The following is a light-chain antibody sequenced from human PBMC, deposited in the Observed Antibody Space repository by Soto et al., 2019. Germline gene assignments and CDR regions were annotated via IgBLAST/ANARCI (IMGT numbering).Light chain of an antibody. CDR2: RYN. V-gene: IGLV1-47*01. CDR3: AAWDGSLSGLA. CDR1: SSNIGSNY. J-gene: IGLJ3*02. Sequence: QSVLTQPPSASGTPGQRVTISCSGSSSNIGSNYVYWYQQLPGTAPKLLIYRYNQLPSGVPYRFSGSKSGTSASLTISGLRSEDEADYYCAAWDGSLSGLAFGGGTKLTVL.